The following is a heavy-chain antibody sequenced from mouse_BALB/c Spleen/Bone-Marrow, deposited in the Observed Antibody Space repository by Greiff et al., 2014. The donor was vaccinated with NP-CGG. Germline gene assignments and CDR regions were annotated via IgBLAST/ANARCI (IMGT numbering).Heavy chain of an antibody. Sequence: EVQLQQSGAELVKPGASVELSCTASGFNIKDTYMHWVKQRPEQGLEWIGRIDPANGNTKYDPKFQGKATITADTSSNTAYLQLSSLTSEDTAVYYCVRRGDGYYAWFAYWGQGTLVTVSA. D-gene: IGHD2-3*01. CDR3: VRRGDGYYAWFAY. CDR1: GFNIKDTY. V-gene: IGHV14-3*02. J-gene: IGHJ3*01. CDR2: IDPANGNT.